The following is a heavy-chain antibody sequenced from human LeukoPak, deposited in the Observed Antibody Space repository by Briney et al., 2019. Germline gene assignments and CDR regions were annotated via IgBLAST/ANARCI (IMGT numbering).Heavy chain of an antibody. CDR2: LYSGGLT. V-gene: IGHV4-39*01. D-gene: IGHD6-19*01. CDR3: ASGGYSSGWYGSFDI. CDR1: GASISSSDYY. Sequence: SETLSLTCTVSGASISSSDYYWGWIRQPPGKGLEWIGSLYSGGLTYYNPSLKSRVTISVDTSKNQFSLKVTSVTAADTAVYSCASGGYSSGWYGSFDIWGQWTVVTVSS. J-gene: IGHJ3*02.